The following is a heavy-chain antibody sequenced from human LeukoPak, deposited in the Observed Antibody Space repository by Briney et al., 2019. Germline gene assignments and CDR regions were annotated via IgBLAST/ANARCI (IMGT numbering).Heavy chain of an antibody. CDR1: GFTYSVYW. Sequence: GGSLRLSCAASGFTYSVYWMGWVRQVPGKGLEWVADIKHDGSETYHVDFVKGRFTISRDNAESSLYLQMNSLRAEDTALYYCVRHYYDSSGWSFDMWGQGTMVTVSP. V-gene: IGHV3-7*01. CDR3: VRHYYDSSGWSFDM. D-gene: IGHD3-22*01. J-gene: IGHJ3*02. CDR2: IKHDGSET.